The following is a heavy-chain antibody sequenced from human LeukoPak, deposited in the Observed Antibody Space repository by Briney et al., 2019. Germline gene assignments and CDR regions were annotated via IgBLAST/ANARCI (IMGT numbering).Heavy chain of an antibody. CDR3: ARKAYDFWSGYVYGMDV. V-gene: IGHV3-48*03. CDR1: GFTFSSYE. Sequence: GGSLRLSCAASGFTFSSYEMNWVRQAPGKGLEWVSYISSSGSTIYYADSVKGRFTISRDNAKNSLYLQMNSLRAEDTAVYYCARKAYDFWSGYVYGMDVWGQGTTVTVSS. D-gene: IGHD3-3*01. CDR2: ISSSGSTI. J-gene: IGHJ6*02.